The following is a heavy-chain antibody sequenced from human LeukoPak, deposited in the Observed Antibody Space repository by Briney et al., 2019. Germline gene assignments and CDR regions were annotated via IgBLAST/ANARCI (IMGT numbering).Heavy chain of an antibody. V-gene: IGHV3-74*01. CDR2: INGDGSTT. D-gene: IGHD4-17*01. CDR1: GFTFSSYW. CDR3: AKLPYGDYNHH. Sequence: GGSLRLSCAASGFTFSSYWMHWVRQAPGKGPVWVSRINGDGSTTTYADSVKGRFTISRDNAKSSLYLQMNSLRAEDTAVYYCAKLPYGDYNHHWGQGTLVTVSS. J-gene: IGHJ5*02.